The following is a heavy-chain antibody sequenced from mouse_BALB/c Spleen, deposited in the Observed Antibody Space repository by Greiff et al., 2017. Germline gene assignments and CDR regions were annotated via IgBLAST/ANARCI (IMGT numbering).Heavy chain of an antibody. V-gene: IGHV3-6*02. CDR1: GYSITSGFY. Sequence: ESGPGLVKPSQSLSLTCSVTGYSITSGFYWNWIRQFPGNKLEWMGYISYDGSNNYNPSLKNRISITRDTSKNQFFLKLNSVTTEDTATYYCAMMTTGWYFDVWGAGTTVTVSS. J-gene: IGHJ1*01. CDR2: ISYDGSN. D-gene: IGHD2-4*01. CDR3: AMMTTGWYFDV.